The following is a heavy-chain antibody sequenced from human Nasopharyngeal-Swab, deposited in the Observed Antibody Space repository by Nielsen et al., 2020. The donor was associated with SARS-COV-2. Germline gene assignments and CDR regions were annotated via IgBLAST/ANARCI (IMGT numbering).Heavy chain of an antibody. Sequence: GGSLRLSCAASGFTFNNYNFNRVRQAPGKGLAWVSSISSSSSYIYYADSVKGRFTISRDNAKNSLYLQMNSLRAEDTAVYYCARDGLDYDFWSAYFMDVWGQGTTVTVSS. D-gene: IGHD3-3*01. J-gene: IGHJ6*02. CDR1: GFTFNNYN. V-gene: IGHV3-21*01. CDR3: ARDGLDYDFWSAYFMDV. CDR2: ISSSSSYI.